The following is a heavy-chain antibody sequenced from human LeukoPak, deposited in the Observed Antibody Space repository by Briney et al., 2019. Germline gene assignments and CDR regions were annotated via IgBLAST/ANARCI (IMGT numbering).Heavy chain of an antibody. CDR3: AKDCDSSGYYNWFDP. CDR2: ISHSAYTT. Sequence: PGGSLRLSCAASGFTFSSYAMSWVRQAPGKGLEWVSTISHSAYTTYYADSVKGRITISRDNSKNTLYLQMNSLRAEDTAVYYCAKDCDSSGYYNWFDPWGQGTLVTVSS. J-gene: IGHJ5*02. V-gene: IGHV3-23*01. D-gene: IGHD3-22*01. CDR1: GFTFSSYA.